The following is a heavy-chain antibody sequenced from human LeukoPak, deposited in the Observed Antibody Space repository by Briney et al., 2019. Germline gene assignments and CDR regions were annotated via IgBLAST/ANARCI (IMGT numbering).Heavy chain of an antibody. Sequence: PSETLSLTCTVSGGSMSSYYWSWIRQPPGKGLEWIGYIYYSGSTNYNPSLKSRVTISVDTSKNQFTLKLSSVTAADTAVYYCARGRYGWLPFDYWGQGTLVTVSS. CDR3: ARGRYGWLPFDY. CDR1: GGSMSSYY. V-gene: IGHV4-59*01. D-gene: IGHD3-16*01. J-gene: IGHJ4*02. CDR2: IYYSGST.